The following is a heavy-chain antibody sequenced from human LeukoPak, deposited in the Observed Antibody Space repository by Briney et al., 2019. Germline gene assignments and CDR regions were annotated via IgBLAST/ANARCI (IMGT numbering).Heavy chain of an antibody. CDR1: GFTFSTYA. CDR2: ITTSGGST. V-gene: IGHV3-23*01. J-gene: IGHJ2*01. CDR3: ARAVSNWYFDL. Sequence: GSLRLSCAASGFTFSTYAMNWVRQAPGKGLEWVSAITTSGGSTYYADSVKGRFTISRDNSKNTLYLQLNSLGAEDTAVYYCARAVSNWYFDLWGRGTLVIVSS.